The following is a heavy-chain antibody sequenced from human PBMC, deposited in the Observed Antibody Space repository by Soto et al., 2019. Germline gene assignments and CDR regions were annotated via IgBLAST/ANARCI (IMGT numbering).Heavy chain of an antibody. D-gene: IGHD3-9*01. CDR1: GGSISSGGYS. V-gene: IGHV4-30-2*01. CDR2: IYHSGST. CDR3: ARAPPTYYDILTGYYGDNWFDP. J-gene: IGHJ5*02. Sequence: TSETLSLTCAVSGGSISSGGYSWSWIRQPPGKGLEWIGYIYHSGSTYYNPSLKSRVTISVDRSKNQFSLKLSSVTAADTAVYYCARAPPTYYDILTGYYGDNWFDPWGQGTLVTVSS.